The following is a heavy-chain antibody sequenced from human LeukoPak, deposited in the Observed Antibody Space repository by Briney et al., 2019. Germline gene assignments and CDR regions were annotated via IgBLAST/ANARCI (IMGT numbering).Heavy chain of an antibody. J-gene: IGHJ4*02. D-gene: IGHD1-1*01. CDR3: AKDYPDLTPPTTTLGPFFDA. Sequence: PGGSLRLSCAASGFTFGSYWMDWVRQSSDQGLEWMANIKQDGSEAYYLDSVKGRFTISRDNAKNALFLQMYSLRAEDTALYYCAKDYPDLTPPTTTLGPFFDAWGPGTLVTVSS. CDR1: GFTFGSYW. V-gene: IGHV3-7*03. CDR2: IKQDGSEA.